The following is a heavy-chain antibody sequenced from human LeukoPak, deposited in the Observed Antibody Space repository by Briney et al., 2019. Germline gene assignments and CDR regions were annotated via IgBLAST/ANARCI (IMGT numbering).Heavy chain of an antibody. CDR1: DTSINTYY. CDR3: ARDWGVTARPGYMDV. CDR2: IYTTGTT. J-gene: IGHJ6*03. Sequence: SETLSLTCTVSDTSINTYYWSWIRQPAGKGLEWIGHIYTTGTTNYNPSLKSRVTMSIDTSKNQFSLKLSSVTAADTAVYYCARDWGVTARPGYMDVWGKGTTVTVSS. V-gene: IGHV4-4*07. D-gene: IGHD6-6*01.